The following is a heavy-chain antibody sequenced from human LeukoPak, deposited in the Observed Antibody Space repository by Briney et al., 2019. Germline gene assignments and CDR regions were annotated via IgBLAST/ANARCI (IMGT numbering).Heavy chain of an antibody. CDR3: ARTGGHYDILTGYSLGWFDP. CDR1: GYTFTSYD. V-gene: IGHV1-8*01. J-gene: IGHJ5*02. Sequence: EASVKVSCKASGYTFTSYDINWVRQATGQGLEWMGWMNPNSGNTGYAQKFQGRVAMTRNTSISTAYMELSSLRSEDTAVYYCARTGGHYDILTGYSLGWFDPWGQGTLVTVSS. CDR2: MNPNSGNT. D-gene: IGHD3-9*01.